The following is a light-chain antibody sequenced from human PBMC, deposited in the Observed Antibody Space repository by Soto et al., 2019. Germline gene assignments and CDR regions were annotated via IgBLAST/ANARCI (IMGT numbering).Light chain of an antibody. CDR3: LHHNSYPWT. J-gene: IGKJ1*01. CDR1: QGISNE. V-gene: IGKV1-17*01. Sequence: DIQMTQSPASLPASVGDRVTITCRASQGISNELAWYQQKPGKAPKRLIYAVSSLQTGVPSRFSGSGSGTEFTLTISSLQPEDFATYYRLHHNSYPWTFGQGTKLEIK. CDR2: AVS.